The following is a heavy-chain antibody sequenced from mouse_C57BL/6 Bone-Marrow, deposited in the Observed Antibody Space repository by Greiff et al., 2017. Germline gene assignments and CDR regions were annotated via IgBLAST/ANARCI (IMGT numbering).Heavy chain of an antibody. CDR1: GFTFSDFY. Sequence: EVKLVESGGGLVQSGRSLRLSCATSGFTFSDFYMEWVRQAPGKGLEWIAASRNKANDYTTEYSASVKGRFIASRATSQSILYLQMNALRGEDTAIYCCAKDCFYYGGFDYWGQGTSLTVSS. D-gene: IGHD1-1*02. J-gene: IGHJ2*02. CDR2: SRNKANDYTT. CDR3: AKDCFYYGGFDY. V-gene: IGHV7-1*01.